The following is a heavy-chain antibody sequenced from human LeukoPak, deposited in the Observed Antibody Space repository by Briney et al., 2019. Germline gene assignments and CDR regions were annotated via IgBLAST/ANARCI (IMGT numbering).Heavy chain of an antibody. D-gene: IGHD3-3*01. V-gene: IGHV3-21*01. CDR2: ISSSSSYI. J-gene: IGHJ4*02. Sequence: PGGTLRLSCAASGFTFSSYSMNWVRQAPGKGLEWVSSISSSSSYIYYADSVKGRFTISRDNAKNSLYLQMNSLRAEDTAVYYCARTPSYDFWSGYHPYYFDYWGQGTLVTVSS. CDR3: ARTPSYDFWSGYHPYYFDY. CDR1: GFTFSSYS.